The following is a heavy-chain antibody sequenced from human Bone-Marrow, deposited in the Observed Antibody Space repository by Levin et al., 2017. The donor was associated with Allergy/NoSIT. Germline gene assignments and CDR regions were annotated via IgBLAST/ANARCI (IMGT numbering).Heavy chain of an antibody. CDR2: ISYAGSDK. CDR1: GFNFNGFTFSSYG. D-gene: IGHD3-16*01. Sequence: PGGSLRLSCEASGFNFNGFTFSSYGMHWVRQAPGKGLEWVAAISYAGSDKKYADSVKGRFIISRDNSTNTLYLQMNSLRFEDTAVFYCAKGTGGTGRYFDLWGRGTLVTVSS. CDR3: AKGTGGTGRYFDL. V-gene: IGHV3-30*18. J-gene: IGHJ2*01.